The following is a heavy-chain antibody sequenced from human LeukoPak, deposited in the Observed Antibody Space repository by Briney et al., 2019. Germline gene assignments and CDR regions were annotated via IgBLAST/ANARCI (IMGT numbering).Heavy chain of an antibody. J-gene: IGHJ6*03. D-gene: IGHD4-11*01. CDR2: VDHTGST. Sequence: SETLSLTCAVYGGSFSGYYWSWIRQPPGKGLEWIGYVDHTGSTKFNPSLNGRVSISRDTSNNFFSLRLRSVTAADTAVYLCARGRVSSSTWYSTYYYFFYMDYWGKGTTVTVSS. CDR3: ARGRVSSSTWYSTYYYFFYMDY. V-gene: IGHV4-59*01. CDR1: GGSFSGYY.